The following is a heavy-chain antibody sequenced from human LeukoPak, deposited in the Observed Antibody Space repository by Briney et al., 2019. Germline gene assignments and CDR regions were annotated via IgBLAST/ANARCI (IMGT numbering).Heavy chain of an antibody. Sequence: SETLSLTCAVYGGSFSSYYWSWIRQPPGKGLEWIGEINHSGSTNYNPSLKSRVTISVDTSKNQFSLKLSSVTAADTAVYYCAGQYSGYDLGIDYWGQGTLVTVSS. CDR1: GGSFSSYY. V-gene: IGHV4-34*01. J-gene: IGHJ4*02. D-gene: IGHD5-12*01. CDR2: INHSGST. CDR3: AGQYSGYDLGIDY.